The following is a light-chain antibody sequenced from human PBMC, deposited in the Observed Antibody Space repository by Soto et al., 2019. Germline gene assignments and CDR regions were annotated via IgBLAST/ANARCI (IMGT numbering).Light chain of an antibody. CDR1: QDISNY. Sequence: DIQMTQSPSSLSASVGDRVTITCQASQDISNYLNWYQQKPGKAPNLLIFDVSNLERGAPSRFSGSGSGTDFTFTITSLQPEDIATYYCQQYDNLPYTFGQGTSWRSN. CDR3: QQYDNLPYT. V-gene: IGKV1-33*01. CDR2: DVS. J-gene: IGKJ2*01.